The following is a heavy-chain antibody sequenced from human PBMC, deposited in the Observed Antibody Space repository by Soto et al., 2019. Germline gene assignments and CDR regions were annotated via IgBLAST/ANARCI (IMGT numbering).Heavy chain of an antibody. J-gene: IGHJ6*02. CDR1: GGTFSSYA. CDR3: ARDSRPVVVPAAIQDYYYGMDV. CDR2: IIPIFGTA. D-gene: IGHD2-2*02. Sequence: SVKVSCKASGGTFSSYAISWVRQAPGQGLGWMGGIIPIFGTANYAQKFQGRVTITADESTSTAYMELSSLRSEDTAVHYCARDSRPVVVPAAIQDYYYGMDVWGQGTTVTVSS. V-gene: IGHV1-69*13.